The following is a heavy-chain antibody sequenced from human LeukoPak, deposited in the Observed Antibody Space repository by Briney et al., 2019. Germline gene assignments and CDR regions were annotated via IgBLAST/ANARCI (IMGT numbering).Heavy chain of an antibody. D-gene: IGHD3/OR15-3a*01. CDR3: ARQTGSGLFILP. CDR2: IYYSGNT. Sequence: SETLSLTCTVSGVPISSSNSYWGWIRQPPGKGLEWIGSIYYSGNTYYNASLKSQVSISIDTSKNQFSLRLTSVTAADTAVYYCARQTGSGLFILPGAQGTVVTVSS. J-gene: IGHJ4*02. CDR1: GVPISSSNSY. V-gene: IGHV4-39*01.